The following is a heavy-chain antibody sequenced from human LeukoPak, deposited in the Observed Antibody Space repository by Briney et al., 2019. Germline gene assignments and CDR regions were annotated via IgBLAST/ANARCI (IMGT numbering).Heavy chain of an antibody. CDR2: IYTSGST. J-gene: IGHJ4*02. CDR3: ARVRIAGWDYFDY. Sequence: KPSETLSLTCTVSGGSISSYYWSWIRQPPGKGLEWIGRIYTSGSTNYNPSLKSRVTMSVDTSKNQFSLKLSSVTAADTAVYYCARVRIAGWDYFDYWGQGTLVTVSS. V-gene: IGHV4-4*07. CDR1: GGSISSYY. D-gene: IGHD6-13*01.